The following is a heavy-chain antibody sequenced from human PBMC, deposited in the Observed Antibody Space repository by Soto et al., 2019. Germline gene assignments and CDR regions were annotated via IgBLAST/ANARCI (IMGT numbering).Heavy chain of an antibody. V-gene: IGHV3-23*01. D-gene: IGHD2-15*01. Sequence: GGSLRLSCAASGFTFTNYAMGWVRQAPGKGLEWVSVVSSGGSTYYADSVTGRFTVSGDNSKNTLSLQMNSLRAEDTAVYYCAKRRGAGGHFDYWGQGALVTVSS. J-gene: IGHJ4*02. CDR2: VSSGGST. CDR3: AKRRGAGGHFDY. CDR1: GFTFTNYA.